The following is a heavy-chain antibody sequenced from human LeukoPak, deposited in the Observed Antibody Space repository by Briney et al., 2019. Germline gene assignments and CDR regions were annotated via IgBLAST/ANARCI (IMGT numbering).Heavy chain of an antibody. Sequence: GASVTVSCKASGGTFSSYAIGWVRQAPGQGLEWMGGIIPIFGTANYAQKFQGRVTITADESTSTAYMELSSLRSEDTAMYYCARDLFARGVAADYWGQGTLVTVSS. CDR2: IIPIFGTA. J-gene: IGHJ4*02. CDR3: ARDLFARGVAADY. CDR1: GGTFSSYA. D-gene: IGHD6-19*01. V-gene: IGHV1-69*13.